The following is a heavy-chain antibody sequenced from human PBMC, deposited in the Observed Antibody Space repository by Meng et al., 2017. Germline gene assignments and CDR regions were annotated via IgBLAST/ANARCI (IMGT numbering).Heavy chain of an antibody. V-gene: IGHV4-39*07. D-gene: IGHD6-19*01. J-gene: IGHJ5*02. CDR3: ASLRIAVAGINWFDP. Sequence: HLQLQESGPGLVKPSEPPSLPCTVSGGSISSSSYYWGWIRQPPGKGLEWIGSIYYSGSTYYNTSLKSRVTISVDTSKSQFSLKLSSVTAADTAVYYCASLRIAVAGINWFDPWGQGTLVTVSS. CDR1: GGSISSSSYY. CDR2: IYYSGST.